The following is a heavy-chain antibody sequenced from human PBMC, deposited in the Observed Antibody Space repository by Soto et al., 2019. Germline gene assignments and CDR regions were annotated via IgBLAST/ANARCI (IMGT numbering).Heavy chain of an antibody. J-gene: IGHJ4*02. CDR2: IYSSGST. Sequence: SETLSLTCTVSGGSISSGSYYWSWIRQHPGKGLEWIGYIYSSGSTYYNPSLKSQITMSVDTSKNQFSLKLSSVTAADTAVYYCSRGVKSEYSGSAGYYYFDYWGQGSLVTVSS. D-gene: IGHD6-6*01. V-gene: IGHV4-31*01. CDR3: SRGVKSEYSGSAGYYYFDY. CDR1: GGSISSGSYY.